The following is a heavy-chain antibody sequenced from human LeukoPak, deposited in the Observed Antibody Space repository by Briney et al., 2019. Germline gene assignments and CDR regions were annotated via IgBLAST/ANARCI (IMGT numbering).Heavy chain of an antibody. CDR2: ITYDGYYK. CDR3: ARDLSPVVRASPMGY. J-gene: IGHJ4*02. CDR1: GXTFTNYG. D-gene: IGHD3-10*01. V-gene: IGHV3-30*03. Sequence: PGTSLRLSCAASGXTFTNYGMHWVRQAPGKGLEWVALITYDGYYKYYSDSVKGRFTISSDTSKNTLYLQMNSLRAEDTAVYYCARDLSPVVRASPMGYWGQGTPVTASS.